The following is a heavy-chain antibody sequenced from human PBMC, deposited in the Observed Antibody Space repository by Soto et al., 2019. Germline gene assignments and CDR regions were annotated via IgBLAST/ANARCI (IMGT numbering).Heavy chain of an antibody. CDR3: AKDGDATSGYYLDY. CDR1: GFTFSSYG. J-gene: IGHJ4*02. CDR2: ISYDGSNK. Sequence: QVQLVESGGGVVQPGRSLRLSCAASGFTFSSYGMHWVRQAPGKGLEWVAVISYDGSNKFYADSVKGRFTVSRDKSKNTLYLQMNSLIAEDTAVYYCAKDGDATSGYYLDYWGQGTLVTASS. D-gene: IGHD3-22*01. V-gene: IGHV3-30*18.